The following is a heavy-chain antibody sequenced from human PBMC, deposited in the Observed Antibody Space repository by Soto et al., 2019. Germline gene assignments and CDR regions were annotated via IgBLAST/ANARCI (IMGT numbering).Heavy chain of an antibody. D-gene: IGHD3-22*01. CDR3: AKHLIGGRLQSPFDL. Sequence: GASVKVSCKASGGTFSSYAISWVRQAPGQGLEWMGGIIPIFGTANYAQKFQGRVTITADESTSTAYMELSSLRSEDTAVYYCAKHLIGGRLQSPFDLWGQGTQVTVSS. J-gene: IGHJ4*02. CDR1: GGTFSSYA. CDR2: IIPIFGTA. V-gene: IGHV1-69*13.